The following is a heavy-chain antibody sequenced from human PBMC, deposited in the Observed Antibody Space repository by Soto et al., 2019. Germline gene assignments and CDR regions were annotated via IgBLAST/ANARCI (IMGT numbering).Heavy chain of an antibody. V-gene: IGHV3-53*02. CDR2: IFSGGST. CDR1: GLTVRSNY. Sequence: EVQLVETGGGLIQPGGSLRLSCAASGLTVRSNYMSWVRQAPGKGLEWVSLIFSGGSTYYADSVKGRFTISRDNSKNMVQLQMNSLRAEDTAVYYCAGEVGSGGWYYYYFGMDAWGQGTTVTVSS. CDR3: AGEVGSGGWYYYYFGMDA. J-gene: IGHJ6*02. D-gene: IGHD6-19*01.